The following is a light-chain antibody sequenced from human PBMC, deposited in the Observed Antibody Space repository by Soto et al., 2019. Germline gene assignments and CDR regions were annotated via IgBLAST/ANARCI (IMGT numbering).Light chain of an antibody. CDR2: DAS. V-gene: IGKV1-33*01. CDR3: HQFDSVPCT. J-gene: IGKJ2*02. CDR1: QDITNY. Sequence: GDRVTITCQASQDITNYLIWYQQKPGKAPKLLIYDASSLGTGVSSRFSGSGSGTHFTLTISSLQPEDIATYYCHQFDSVPCTFGQGTKLE.